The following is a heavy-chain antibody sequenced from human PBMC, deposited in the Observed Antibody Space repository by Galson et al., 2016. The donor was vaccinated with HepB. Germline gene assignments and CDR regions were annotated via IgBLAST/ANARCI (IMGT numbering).Heavy chain of an antibody. Sequence: SLRLSCAASGFTFSSYWMHWVRQAPGKGLVWVSRIKGDGTRPTYADSGKGRFTFSRDNSKNTLYLQMNSLRAEDTAVYYCARAWGNYGMDVWGQGTTVTVSS. CDR3: ARAWGNYGMDV. CDR1: GFTFSSYW. J-gene: IGHJ6*02. CDR2: IKGDGTRP. D-gene: IGHD7-27*01. V-gene: IGHV3-74*01.